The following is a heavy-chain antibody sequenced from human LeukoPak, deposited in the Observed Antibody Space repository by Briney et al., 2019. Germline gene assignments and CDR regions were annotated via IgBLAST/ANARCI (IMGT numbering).Heavy chain of an antibody. Sequence: GGSLRLSCAASGFTFDDYGMSWVRQAPGKGLELVSAISGSGGSTYYADSVKGRFTISRDNFKNTLYLQMNSLRAEDTAVYYCAKDPQFKQWPLDYWGQGTLVTVSS. CDR1: GFTFDDYG. V-gene: IGHV3-23*01. D-gene: IGHD6-19*01. J-gene: IGHJ4*02. CDR3: AKDPQFKQWPLDY. CDR2: ISGSGGST.